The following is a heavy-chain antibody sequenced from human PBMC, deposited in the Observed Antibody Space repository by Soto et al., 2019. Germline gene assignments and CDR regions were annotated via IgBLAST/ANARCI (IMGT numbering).Heavy chain of an antibody. Sequence: EVQLLESGGGLVQPGGSLRLSCAASGFTFSSYAMSWVRQASGKALEWVSAISGSGGSTYYADSVKGRFTISRDNSKNSLYLQMNSLRAEDTAVYYCAKCSLGYCSGGSCHRAEYFQPLGQGTPVTVSS. CDR1: GFTFSSYA. CDR2: ISGSGGST. V-gene: IGHV3-23*01. J-gene: IGHJ1*01. D-gene: IGHD2-15*01. CDR3: AKCSLGYCSGGSCHRAEYFQP.